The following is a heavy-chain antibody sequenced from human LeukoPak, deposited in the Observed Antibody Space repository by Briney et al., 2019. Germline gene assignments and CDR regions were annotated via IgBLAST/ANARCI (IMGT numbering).Heavy chain of an antibody. J-gene: IGHJ4*02. Sequence: PGGSLRLSCAASGFTFSSYWMHWVRQAPGKGLEWVAVIYYDGSNTFYGDSVKGRFSISRDNSKNTVFLQMNSLRAEDTAVYYCARDRSNYVDYWGQGTLVTVSS. V-gene: IGHV3-33*08. CDR1: GFTFSSYW. CDR3: ARDRSNYVDY. CDR2: IYYDGSNT.